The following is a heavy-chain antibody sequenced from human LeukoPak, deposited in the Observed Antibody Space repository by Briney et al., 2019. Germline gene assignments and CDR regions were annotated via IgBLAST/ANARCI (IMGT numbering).Heavy chain of an antibody. CDR3: ATATDHSSGWLDAFDI. D-gene: IGHD6-19*01. V-gene: IGHV1-69*05. Sequence: GASVEVPCKASGGTFSSYAISWVRQAPGQGLEWMGRIIPIFGTANYAQKFQGRVTITTDESTSTAYMELSSLRSEDTAVYYCATATDHSSGWLDAFDIWGQGTMVTVSS. J-gene: IGHJ3*02. CDR1: GGTFSSYA. CDR2: IIPIFGTA.